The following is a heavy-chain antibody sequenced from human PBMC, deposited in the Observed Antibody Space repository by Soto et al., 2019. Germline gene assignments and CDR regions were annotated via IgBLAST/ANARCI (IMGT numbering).Heavy chain of an antibody. D-gene: IGHD3-10*01. V-gene: IGHV1-18*01. Sequence: ASVKVSCKASGYMFISYGINWVRQAPGQGLEWMGWISAYNGNTKYAQNLQGRVTMTTDTSTSTAYMEMRSLRSDDTAVYYCVRDLDGSGSYYTDYWGPGTLVTVSS. CDR2: ISAYNGNT. J-gene: IGHJ4*02. CDR1: GYMFISYG. CDR3: VRDLDGSGSYYTDY.